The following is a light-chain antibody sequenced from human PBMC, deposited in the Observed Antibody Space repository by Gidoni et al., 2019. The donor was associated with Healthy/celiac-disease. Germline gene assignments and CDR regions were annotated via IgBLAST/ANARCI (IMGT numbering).Light chain of an antibody. J-gene: IGKJ1*01. CDR3: QQYYSTPRT. CDR2: WAS. Sequence: DIVMTQSPDSLAVSLGERATIHCKSSQSVLYSSNNKNYLAWYPHKPGQPPKLLIYWASTRESGVPDRFTGSGSGTDFTLTISSLQAEDVAVYYCQQYYSTPRTFGQGTKVEIK. V-gene: IGKV4-1*01. CDR1: QSVLYSSNNKNY.